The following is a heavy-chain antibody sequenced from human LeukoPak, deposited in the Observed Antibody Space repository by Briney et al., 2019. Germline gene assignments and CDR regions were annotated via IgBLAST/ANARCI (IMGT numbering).Heavy chain of an antibody. CDR3: ARETSELERKDDDAFDI. CDR1: GFTFSSYG. V-gene: IGHV3-33*01. J-gene: IGHJ3*02. CDR2: IWYDGSNK. D-gene: IGHD1-1*01. Sequence: GRSLRLSCAASGFTFSSYGMHWVRQAPGKGLEWVAVIWYDGSNKYYADSVKGRFTISRDNSKNTLYLQMNSLRAEDTAVYYCARETSELERKDDDAFDIWGQGTMVTASS.